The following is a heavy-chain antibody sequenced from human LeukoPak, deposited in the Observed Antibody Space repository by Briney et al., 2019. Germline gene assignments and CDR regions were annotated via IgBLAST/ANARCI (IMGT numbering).Heavy chain of an antibody. V-gene: IGHV3-21*01. D-gene: IGHD6-19*01. J-gene: IGHJ6*02. CDR2: ISSSSSYI. Sequence: GGSLRLSCAASGFTFSSYSMSWVRQAPGKGLEWFSSISSSSSYIYYADSVKGRFTISRDNAKNSLYLQMNSLRAEDTAVYYCARSAVAGNYYYYGMDVWGQGTTVTVSS. CDR3: ARSAVAGNYYYYGMDV. CDR1: GFTFSSYS.